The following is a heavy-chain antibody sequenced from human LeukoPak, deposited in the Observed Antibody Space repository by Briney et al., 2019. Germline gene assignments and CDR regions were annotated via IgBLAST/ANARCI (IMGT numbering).Heavy chain of an antibody. D-gene: IGHD6-19*01. J-gene: IGHJ5*02. CDR1: GGSISSSSYY. CDR3: ARDNQWLVTSWFDP. V-gene: IGHV4-39*07. CDR2: IYYSGST. Sequence: SETLSLTCTVSGGSISSSSYYWGWIRQPPGKGLEWIGSIYYSGSTYYNPSLKSRVTISVDTSKNQFSLKLSSVTAADTAVYYCARDNQWLVTSWFDPWGQGTLVTVSS.